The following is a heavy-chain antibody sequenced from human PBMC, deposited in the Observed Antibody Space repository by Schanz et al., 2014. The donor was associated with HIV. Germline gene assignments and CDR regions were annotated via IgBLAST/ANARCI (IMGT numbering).Heavy chain of an antibody. CDR3: AKSPIFGDVIFYGMDV. V-gene: IGHV1-69*01. J-gene: IGHJ6*02. D-gene: IGHD3-3*02. CDR2: LIPVFGTA. CDR1: GSTFSTYG. Sequence: QMPLVQSGAEVTKPGSSVKVSCKASGSTFSTYGFTWVRQAPGQGLEWMGGLIPVFGTANYAQKFQGRVTIAADESASTAYMELNSLRSDDTAVYYCAKSPIFGDVIFYGMDVWGQGTTVTVSS.